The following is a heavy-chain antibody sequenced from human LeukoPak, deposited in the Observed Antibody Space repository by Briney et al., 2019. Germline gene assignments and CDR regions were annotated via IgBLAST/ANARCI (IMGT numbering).Heavy chain of an antibody. V-gene: IGHV4-4*02. J-gene: IGHJ4*02. D-gene: IGHD3-10*01. CDR2: IYHSGST. CDR3: ARDLAHRRWGDVDY. Sequence: PSETLSLTCAVSGGSISSSNWWSWVRQPPGKGLEWIGEIYHSGSTNYNPSLKSRVTISVDKSKNQFSLKLSSVTAADTAVYYCARDLAHRRWGDVDYWGQGTLVAVSS. CDR1: GGSISSSNW.